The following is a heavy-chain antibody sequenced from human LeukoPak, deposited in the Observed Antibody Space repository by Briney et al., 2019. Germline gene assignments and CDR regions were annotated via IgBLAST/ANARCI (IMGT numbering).Heavy chain of an antibody. CDR2: IKQDGSEK. CDR3: GRFTRSGDSVY. Sequence: GGSLRLSCAASGFTFSSYWMSWVRQAPGKGLEWVANIKQDGSEKQYVDSVKGRFAISRDNAENSLYLQMNSLKAEDTAVYYCGRFTRSGDSVYWGQGTQVTVSS. J-gene: IGHJ4*02. V-gene: IGHV3-7*04. CDR1: GFTFSSYW. D-gene: IGHD7-27*01.